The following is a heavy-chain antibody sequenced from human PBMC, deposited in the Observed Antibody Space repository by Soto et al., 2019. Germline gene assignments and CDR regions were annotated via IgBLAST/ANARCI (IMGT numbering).Heavy chain of an antibody. D-gene: IGHD4-17*01. Sequence: SETLSLTSTVSGGSISSYYWSWIRKPQGKGLEWIGYIYYSGSTNYNPSLESRVTISVDTSKNQFSLKLSSVTAADTAVYYCAREATTVTRPSWFDPWGQGTLVTVSS. CDR3: AREATTVTRPSWFDP. V-gene: IGHV4-59*01. CDR2: IYYSGST. J-gene: IGHJ5*02. CDR1: GGSISSYY.